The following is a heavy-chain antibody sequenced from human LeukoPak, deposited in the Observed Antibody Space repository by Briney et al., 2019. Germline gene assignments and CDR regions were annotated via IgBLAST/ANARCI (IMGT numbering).Heavy chain of an antibody. CDR2: ITWNSESI. D-gene: IGHD6-19*01. CDR1: RFTFEDYG. Sequence: QPGRSLRLSCAASRFTFEDYGMHWVRQVPGRGLEWVSSITWNSESIGYADSVKGRFTVSRDNAKNSLYLQMNSLRTEDTGLYFCAKDHNSGWYFFDNWGQGTLVTVSS. V-gene: IGHV3-9*01. CDR3: AKDHNSGWYFFDN. J-gene: IGHJ4*02.